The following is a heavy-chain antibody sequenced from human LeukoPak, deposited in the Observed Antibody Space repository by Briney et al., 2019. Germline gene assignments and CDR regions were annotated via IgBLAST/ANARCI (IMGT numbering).Heavy chain of an antibody. Sequence: SETLSLTCTVSGGSISSYYWSWIRQPPGKGLEWIGYIYYSGSTNYNPSLKSRVTISVDTSKNQFSLKLSSVTAADTAVYYCARDRAAAGTGSGFDPWGQGTLLTVSS. CDR1: GGSISSYY. D-gene: IGHD6-13*01. CDR3: ARDRAAAGTGSGFDP. CDR2: IYYSGST. J-gene: IGHJ5*02. V-gene: IGHV4-59*01.